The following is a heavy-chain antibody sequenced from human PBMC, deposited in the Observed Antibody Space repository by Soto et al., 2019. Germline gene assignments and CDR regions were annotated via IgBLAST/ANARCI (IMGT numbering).Heavy chain of an antibody. CDR2: IYTGVET. CDR1: GFTVSNSY. D-gene: IGHD2-15*01. CDR3: APHVSCSGGSCQYDAFAI. V-gene: IGHV3-66*04. J-gene: IGHJ3*02. Sequence: GGSLRLSCAASGFTVSNSYMTWVRQAPGKGLEWVSSIYTGVETYYADSVKGRFTISRDNSMNTLNLQMNSLGAEDTAAYYCAPHVSCSGGSCQYDAFAIRGQGTMVTVSS.